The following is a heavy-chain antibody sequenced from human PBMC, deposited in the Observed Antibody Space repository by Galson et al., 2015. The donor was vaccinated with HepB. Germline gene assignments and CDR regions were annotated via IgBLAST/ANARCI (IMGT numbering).Heavy chain of an antibody. Sequence: SVKVSCKASGGTFSSYAISWVRQAPGQGLEWMGGIIPIFGTANYAQKFQGRVTITADESTSTAYMELSSLRSEDTAVYYCARGPMIANRPFDYWGQGTLVTVSS. CDR2: IIPIFGTA. J-gene: IGHJ4*02. D-gene: IGHD3-22*01. V-gene: IGHV1-69*13. CDR3: ARGPMIANRPFDY. CDR1: GGTFSSYA.